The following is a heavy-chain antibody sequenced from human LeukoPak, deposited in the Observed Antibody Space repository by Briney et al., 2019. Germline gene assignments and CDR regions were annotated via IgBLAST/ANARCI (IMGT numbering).Heavy chain of an antibody. D-gene: IGHD6-19*01. J-gene: IGHJ4*02. CDR2: IKWDGGRT. Sequence: GGSLRLSCAASGFTFDDHGMSWVRQAPGKGLEWVSGIKWDGGRTGYADSVKGRFTISRDNAKNTLYLQMNSLRAEDTAVYYCAKMSGWTYYFDYWGQGTLVTVSS. CDR3: AKMSGWTYYFDY. CDR1: GFTFDDHG. V-gene: IGHV3-20*04.